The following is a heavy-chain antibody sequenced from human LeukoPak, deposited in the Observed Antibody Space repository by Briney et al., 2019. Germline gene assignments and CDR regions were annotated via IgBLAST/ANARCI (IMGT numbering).Heavy chain of an antibody. V-gene: IGHV3-21*01. CDR2: ISSSSSII. Sequence: GGSLRLSRAAPGFTFSSYSMTWVRQAPGKGLEWVSSISSSSSIIYYADSVKGRFTISRDNAKKSLYLQMKSLRAEDTAVYYCARDRSSGWYENWFDPWGQGTLVTVSS. D-gene: IGHD6-19*01. CDR1: GFTFSSYS. J-gene: IGHJ5*02. CDR3: ARDRSSGWYENWFDP.